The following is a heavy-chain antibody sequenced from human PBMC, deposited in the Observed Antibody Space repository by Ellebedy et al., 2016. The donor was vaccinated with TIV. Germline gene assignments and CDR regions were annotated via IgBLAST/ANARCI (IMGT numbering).Heavy chain of an antibody. J-gene: IGHJ6*02. CDR3: ASHATYHGLDIDV. CDR1: GFTFRSYA. D-gene: IGHD1-14*01. Sequence: PGGSLRLSCAASGFTFRSYAMHWVRQAPGKGLEWVSVISYDGRQNDYADSVKGRFTISRDNSKNTLWLQMNSLRAEDTAVYYCASHATYHGLDIDVWGQGTTVTVSS. V-gene: IGHV3-30*01. CDR2: ISYDGRQN.